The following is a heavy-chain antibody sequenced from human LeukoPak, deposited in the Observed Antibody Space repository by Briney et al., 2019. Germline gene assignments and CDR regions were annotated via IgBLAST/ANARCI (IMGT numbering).Heavy chain of an antibody. CDR2: IYHSGST. J-gene: IGHJ4*02. CDR3: ARDGYSYGFSLDY. CDR1: GYSISSGYH. D-gene: IGHD5-18*01. Sequence: SETLSLTCAVSGYSISSGYHWGWIRQPPGKGLEWIGSIYHSGSTYYNPSLKSRVTISVDTSKNQFSLKLSSVTAADTAVYYCARDGYSYGFSLDYWGQGTLVTVSS. V-gene: IGHV4-38-2*02.